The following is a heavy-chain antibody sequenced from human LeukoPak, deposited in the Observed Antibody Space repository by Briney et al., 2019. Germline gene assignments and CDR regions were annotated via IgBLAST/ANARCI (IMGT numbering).Heavy chain of an antibody. V-gene: IGHV1-2*02. CDR1: VYTFTGYY. J-gene: IGHJ4*02. D-gene: IGHD3-22*01. CDR2: INPNSGGT. Sequence: ASVKVSCKASVYTFTGYYMHWVRPAPPQGLEWMGWINPNSGGTNYAQKFQGRVTMTRDTSISTAYMELSRLRSDDTAVYYCARNFYFDSSGYYHYWGQGTLVTVSS. CDR3: ARNFYFDSSGYYHY.